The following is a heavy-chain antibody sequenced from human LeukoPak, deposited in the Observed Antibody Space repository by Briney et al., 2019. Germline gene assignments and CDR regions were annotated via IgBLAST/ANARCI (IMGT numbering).Heavy chain of an antibody. CDR1: GGSISSGGYY. CDR3: ASRTYCSSTSCHNY. J-gene: IGHJ4*02. D-gene: IGHD2-2*02. CDR2: IYHSGST. V-gene: IGHV4-30-2*01. Sequence: PSQTLSLTCTVSGGSISSGGYYWSWIRQPPGKGLEWIGYIYHSGSTYYNPSLKSRVTISVDRSKNQFSLKLSSVTAADTAVYYCASRTYCSSTSCHNYWGQGTLVTVSS.